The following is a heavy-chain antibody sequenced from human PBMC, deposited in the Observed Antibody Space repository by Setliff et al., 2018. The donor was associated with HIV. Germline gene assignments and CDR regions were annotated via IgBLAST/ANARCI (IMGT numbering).Heavy chain of an antibody. CDR2: INHSGST. V-gene: IGHV4-39*07. J-gene: IGHJ4*02. D-gene: IGHD5-18*01. CDR3: ARGGGPDTNFDL. Sequence: PSETLSLTCTVSGGSISSDDYYWNWIRQSPGKGLEWIGEINHSGSTNYNPSLKSRITISVDTSKKQFSLKLSSVTAADSAVYYCARGGGPDTNFDLWGQGALVTVSS. CDR1: GGSISSDDYY.